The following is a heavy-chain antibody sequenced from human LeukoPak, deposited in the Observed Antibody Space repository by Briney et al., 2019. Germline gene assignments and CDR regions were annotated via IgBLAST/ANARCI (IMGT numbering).Heavy chain of an antibody. CDR2: IYYSGST. CDR3: ARGLARWLQTIDY. Sequence: PSETLSLTCTVSGGSLSSGGYYWSWIRQHPGKGLEWLGYIYYSGSTYYNPSLKSRVTISVDTSKNQFSLKLSSVTAADTAVYYCARGLARWLQTIDYWGQGTLVTVSS. CDR1: GGSLSSGGYY. V-gene: IGHV4-31*03. J-gene: IGHJ4*02. D-gene: IGHD5-24*01.